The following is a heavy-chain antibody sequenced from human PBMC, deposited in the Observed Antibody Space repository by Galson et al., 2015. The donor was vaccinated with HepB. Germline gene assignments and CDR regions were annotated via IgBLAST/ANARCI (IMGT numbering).Heavy chain of an antibody. J-gene: IGHJ6*02. V-gene: IGHV3-7*04. Sequence: SLRLSCAASGFTFSSYAMIWVRQAPGKGLEWVANIKQDGSEKYYVDSVKGRFTISRDNAKNSLYLQMNSLRAEDTAVYYCARAIVEVPAPIVAPRAVGMDVWGQGTTVTVSS. CDR3: ARAIVEVPAPIVAPRAVGMDV. CDR1: GFTFSSYA. D-gene: IGHD2-2*01. CDR2: IKQDGSEK.